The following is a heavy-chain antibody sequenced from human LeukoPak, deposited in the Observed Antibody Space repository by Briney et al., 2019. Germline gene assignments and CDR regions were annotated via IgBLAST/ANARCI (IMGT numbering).Heavy chain of an antibody. CDR2: IYHSGST. J-gene: IGHJ6*03. D-gene: IGHD3-10*01. CDR1: GYSISSGYY. Sequence: PSETLSLTCTVSGYSISSGYYWGWIRQPPGKGLEWIGSIYHSGSTYYNPSLKSRVTISLDTSKNQFSLKLSSVAAADTAVYYCARDAGFMVRGSRRGYDDYYYFMDVWGKGTTVTISS. V-gene: IGHV4-38-2*02. CDR3: ARDAGFMVRGSRRGYDDYYYFMDV.